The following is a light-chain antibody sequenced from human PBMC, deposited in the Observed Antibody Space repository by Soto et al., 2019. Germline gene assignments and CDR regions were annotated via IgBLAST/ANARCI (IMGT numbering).Light chain of an antibody. CDR1: QSVSSD. J-gene: IGKJ1*01. CDR2: GAS. Sequence: EIVMTQSPATLSVSPGERATLFCRASQSVSSDLAWYQQKPGQPPRLLIYGASTRATGVPARFIGSRSGTDFTLTINSLQSEDFAVYYCQQFNSWPPWAFGQGTKVEI. V-gene: IGKV3-15*01. CDR3: QQFNSWPPWA.